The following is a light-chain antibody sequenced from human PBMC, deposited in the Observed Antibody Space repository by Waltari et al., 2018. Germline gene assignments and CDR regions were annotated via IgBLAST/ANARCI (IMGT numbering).Light chain of an antibody. J-gene: IGLJ3*02. CDR1: SSDVGGYNY. CDR2: DVS. CDR3: SSYTSSSTLWV. Sequence: QSALTQSASVSGSPGQSITISCTGTSSDVGGYNYVSWYQQHPGKAPKLMIYDVSNRPAGVSNLFSGSKSGNTASLTISGLQAEDEADYYCSSYTSSSTLWVFGGGTKLTVL. V-gene: IGLV2-14*03.